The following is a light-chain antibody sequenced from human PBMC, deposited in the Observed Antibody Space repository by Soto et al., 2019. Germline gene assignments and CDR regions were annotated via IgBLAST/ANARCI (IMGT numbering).Light chain of an antibody. CDR2: GNS. CDR3: HSYDSSLSGWV. V-gene: IGLV1-40*01. Sequence: QSVLTQPPSVSGAPGQRVTISCTGSSSNIGAGYDVHWYQQLPGTAPKLLIYGNSNRPSGVPDRFSGSKSGTSASLAITGLQAEDEADYYCHSYDSSLSGWVFGGGPKLTVL. CDR1: SSNIGAGYD. J-gene: IGLJ3*02.